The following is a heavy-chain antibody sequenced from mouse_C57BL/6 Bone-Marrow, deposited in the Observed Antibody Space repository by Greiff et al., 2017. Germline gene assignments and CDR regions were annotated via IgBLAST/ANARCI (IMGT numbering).Heavy chain of an antibody. V-gene: IGHV5-6*02. CDR2: ISSGGSYT. CDR3: ARQRGCYGYDGGYYFDY. Sequence: DVKLVESGGDLVKPGGSLKLSCAASGFTFSSYGMSWVRQTPDKRLEWVATISSGGSYTYYPDSVEGRFTISRDNAKNTLYLQMSSLKSEDTAMYYCARQRGCYGYDGGYYFDYWGQGTTLTVSS. J-gene: IGHJ2*01. D-gene: IGHD2-2*01. CDR1: GFTFSSYG.